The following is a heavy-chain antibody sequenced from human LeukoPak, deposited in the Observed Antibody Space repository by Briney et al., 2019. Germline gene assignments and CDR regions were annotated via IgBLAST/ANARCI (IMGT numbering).Heavy chain of an antibody. Sequence: PGGSLRLSCAASGFTFSSYGMHWVRQAPGKGLEWVALISSDGSNKYCADSVKGRFTISRDNSKNTLYLQMNSLRAEDTAVYYCARALVPAAMLYGMDVWGQGTTVTVSS. CDR2: ISSDGSNK. D-gene: IGHD2-2*01. CDR1: GFTFSSYG. CDR3: ARALVPAAMLYGMDV. J-gene: IGHJ6*02. V-gene: IGHV3-30*03.